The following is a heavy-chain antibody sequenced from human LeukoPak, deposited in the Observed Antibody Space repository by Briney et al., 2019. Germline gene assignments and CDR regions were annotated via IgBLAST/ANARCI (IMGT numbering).Heavy chain of an antibody. D-gene: IGHD3-9*01. J-gene: IGHJ4*02. CDR2: INHSGST. CDR1: GGSFSGYY. CDR3: ARGCKKRRYFDRLLPFDY. V-gene: IGHV4-34*01. Sequence: PSETLSLTCAVYGGSFSGYYWSWIRQPPGKGLEWIGEINHSGSTNYNPSLKSRVTISVDTSKNQFSLKLSSMTAADTAVYYCARGCKKRRYFDRLLPFDYWGQGTLVTVSS.